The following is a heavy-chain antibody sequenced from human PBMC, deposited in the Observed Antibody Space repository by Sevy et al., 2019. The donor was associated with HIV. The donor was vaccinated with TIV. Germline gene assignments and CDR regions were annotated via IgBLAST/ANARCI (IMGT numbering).Heavy chain of an antibody. CDR2: IKQDESEK. Sequence: GGSLRLSCAASGFTFSSYWMSWVRQAPGKGLEWVANIKQDESEKYYVDSVKGRFTISRDNAKNSLYLQMNSLRAEDTAVYYCARDGNYSSWYDYYGMDVWGQGTTVTVSS. J-gene: IGHJ6*02. D-gene: IGHD6-13*01. CDR1: GFTFSSYW. V-gene: IGHV3-7*03. CDR3: ARDGNYSSWYDYYGMDV.